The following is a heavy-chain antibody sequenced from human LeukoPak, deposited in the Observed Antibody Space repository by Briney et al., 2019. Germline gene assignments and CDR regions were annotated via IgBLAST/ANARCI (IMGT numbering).Heavy chain of an antibody. Sequence: GGSLRLSCAASGFSFSSCSMNWVRQAPGKGLEWVSYITSSSSTMHYADAVKGRFAISRDNAKNSLYLQMNSLRAEDTAVYYCARKSGSSGYPFDYWGQGTLVTVSS. CDR2: ITSSSSTM. CDR3: ARKSGSSGYPFDY. J-gene: IGHJ4*02. CDR1: GFSFSSCS. D-gene: IGHD3-22*01. V-gene: IGHV3-48*01.